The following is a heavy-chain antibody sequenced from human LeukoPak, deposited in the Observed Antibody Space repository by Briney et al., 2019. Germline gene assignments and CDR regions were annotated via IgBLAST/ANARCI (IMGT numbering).Heavy chain of an antibody. D-gene: IGHD6-13*01. CDR3: AKDASRGSGIAAAGTGFFDY. V-gene: IGHV3-23*01. CDR1: GFTFSSYA. Sequence: PGGSLRLSCAASGFTFSSYAMSWVRQAPGKGLEWVSAISGSGGSTYYADSVKGRFTISRDNSKNTLYLQMNSLRAEDTAVYYCAKDASRGSGIAAAGTGFFDYWGQGTLVTVSS. J-gene: IGHJ4*02. CDR2: ISGSGGST.